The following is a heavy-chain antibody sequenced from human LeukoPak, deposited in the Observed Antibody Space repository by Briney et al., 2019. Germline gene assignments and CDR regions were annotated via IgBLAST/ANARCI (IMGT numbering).Heavy chain of an antibody. CDR1: GFPFRSYSVFW. Sequence: PSETLSLTCAASGFPFRSYSVFWCGWIRQPPEKGLAWIGHFSRDAVTSYSPSIASRVTTASATSTHYFSLSTTAVTAANSAGYVFPRVAIVGSQPQDFFDLWGRGTLVTVSS. D-gene: IGHD5-18*01. J-gene: IGHJ2*01. CDR2: FSRDAVT. CDR3: PRVAIVGSQPQDFFDL. V-gene: IGHV4-39*07.